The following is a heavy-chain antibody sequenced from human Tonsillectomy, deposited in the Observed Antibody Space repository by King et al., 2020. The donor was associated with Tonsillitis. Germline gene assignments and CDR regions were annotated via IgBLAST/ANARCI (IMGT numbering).Heavy chain of an antibody. J-gene: IGHJ4*02. D-gene: IGHD2-21*02. V-gene: IGHV3-33*08. CDR2: RWYDGTNK. CDR3: ARDSCGGDCYYFDY. Sequence: VQLVESGGGVVQPGRSLRLSCAASGFTFSNYGMHWVRQAPGKGLEGVSVRWYDGTNKDYTDSLKGRFTIPRENSKNTLYLQMNSLRAEDTAVYYCARDSCGGDCYYFDYWGQGTLVTASS. CDR1: GFTFSNYG.